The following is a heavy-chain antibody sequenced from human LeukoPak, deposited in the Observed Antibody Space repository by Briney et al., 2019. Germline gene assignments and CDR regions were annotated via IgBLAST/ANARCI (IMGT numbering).Heavy chain of an antibody. CDR2: INHSGST. CDR3: ARGPTGYYFDY. V-gene: IGHV4-34*01. J-gene: IGHJ4*02. Sequence: SETLSLTCAVYGGSFSGYYWSWIRQPPGKGLEWIGEINHSGSTNYNPSLKSRVTISVDTSKNQFSLKLNSVTVADTAVYHCARGPTGYYFDYWGQGTLVTVSS. CDR1: GGSFSGYY.